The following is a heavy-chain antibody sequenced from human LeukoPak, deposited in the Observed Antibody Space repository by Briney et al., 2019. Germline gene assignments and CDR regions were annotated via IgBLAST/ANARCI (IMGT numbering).Heavy chain of an antibody. J-gene: IGHJ4*02. CDR3: TTYSFGSGSFGLVRY. CDR1: GFTFSNAW. V-gene: IGHV3-15*01. CDR2: VRSKADGGTT. Sequence: PGGSLRLSCAASGFTFSNAWLSWVRQGPGKGLEWVGRVRSKADGGTTDYGAPVKGRFTISRDDSENMLYLQMNSLETEDTAVYYCTTYSFGSGSFGLVRYWGQGTLVTVSS. D-gene: IGHD3-10*01.